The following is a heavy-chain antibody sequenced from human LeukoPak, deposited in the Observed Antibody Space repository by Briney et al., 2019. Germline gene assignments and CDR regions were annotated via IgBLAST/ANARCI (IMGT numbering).Heavy chain of an antibody. CDR1: GGSISSYY. Sequence: SETLSLTCTVSGGSISSYYWSWIRQPPGKGLEWIGYIYYSGSTNYNPSLKSRVTISVDTSKNQFSLKLSSVTAADTAVYYCARDMGLYSSGRYSISPWGQGTLVTVSS. CDR2: IYYSGST. V-gene: IGHV4-59*01. J-gene: IGHJ5*02. CDR3: ARDMGLYSSGRYSISP. D-gene: IGHD6-19*01.